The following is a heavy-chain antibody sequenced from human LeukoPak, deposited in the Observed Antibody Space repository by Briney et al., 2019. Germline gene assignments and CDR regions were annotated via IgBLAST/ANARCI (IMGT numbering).Heavy chain of an antibody. V-gene: IGHV3-23*01. Sequence: PGGSLRLSCAASGFTFSDAWMNWVRQAPGKGLEWVSSVSGATGNSYYVGSVKGRFTISRDDSKNTLYLQMNSLRAEDTAVYYCATDHQCYDRSGYCPIDYWGHGTLVTVSA. CDR3: ATDHQCYDRSGYCPIDY. J-gene: IGHJ4*01. CDR1: GFTFSDAW. CDR2: VSGATGNS. D-gene: IGHD3-22*01.